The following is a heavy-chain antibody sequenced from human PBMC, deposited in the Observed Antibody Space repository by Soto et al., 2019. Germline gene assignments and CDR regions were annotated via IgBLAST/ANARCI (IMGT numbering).Heavy chain of an antibody. J-gene: IGHJ4*02. D-gene: IGHD2-15*01. Sequence: EVQLLESGGGLVQPGGSLRLSCEASGFTFSTYAMSWVRQAPGKGLEGVSGISGSGGSTYYADSVKGRFTISRDNSKNTLYLQMNTLRAEDTAVYYCATGVDIVVVVAAGDYWGQGTLVTVSS. CDR1: GFTFSTYA. V-gene: IGHV3-23*01. CDR3: ATGVDIVVVVAAGDY. CDR2: ISGSGGST.